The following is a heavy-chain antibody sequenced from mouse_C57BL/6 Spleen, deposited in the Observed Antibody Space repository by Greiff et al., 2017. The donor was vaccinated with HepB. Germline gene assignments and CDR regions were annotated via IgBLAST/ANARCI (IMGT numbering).Heavy chain of an antibody. J-gene: IGHJ4*01. CDR2: IDPSDSYT. CDR3: ARSTMVTTRMDY. CDR1: GYTFTSYW. Sequence: VQLQQPGAELVMPGASVKLSCKASGYTFTSYWMHWVKQRPGQGLEWIGEIDPSDSYTNYNQKFKGKSTLTVDKSSSTAYMQLSSLTSEDSAVYYCARSTMVTTRMDYWGQGTSVTVSS. D-gene: IGHD2-2*01. V-gene: IGHV1-69*01.